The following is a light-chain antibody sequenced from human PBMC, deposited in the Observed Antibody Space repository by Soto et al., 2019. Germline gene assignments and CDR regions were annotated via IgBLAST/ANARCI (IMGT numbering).Light chain of an antibody. V-gene: IGLV1-44*01. J-gene: IGLJ3*02. CDR2: NSN. CDR3: GAWDDSLKASV. CDR1: TSNVGDNA. Sequence: QSVLTQSPSVSGAPGESVTISCAGSTSNVGDNALNWYQQLPGTAPKLVIYNSNQRPSGVPDRFSGSKSGTSGSLAISGLQSEDEADYYCGAWDDSLKASVFGGGTKVTVL.